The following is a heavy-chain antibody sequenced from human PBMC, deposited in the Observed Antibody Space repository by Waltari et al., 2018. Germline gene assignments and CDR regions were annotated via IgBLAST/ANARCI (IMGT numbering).Heavy chain of an antibody. CDR1: GDSLSSAYW. Sequence: QLQLRESGPGLVKPSGTLSLTCAVSGDSLSSAYWWRWVRQPPGKGLEWLGQIQGSGRTNYNPSFASRVIVSLDTSSNLFSLRVTSATAADTAVYFCARDRGRGLYLDSWGRGTLVTVSP. D-gene: IGHD2-15*01. V-gene: IGHV4-4*02. J-gene: IGHJ4*02. CDR3: ARDRGRGLYLDS. CDR2: IQGSGRT.